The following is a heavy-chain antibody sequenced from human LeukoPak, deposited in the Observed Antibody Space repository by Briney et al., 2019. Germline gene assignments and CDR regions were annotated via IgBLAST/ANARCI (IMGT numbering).Heavy chain of an antibody. Sequence: PSETLSLTCTVSGGSISSGSYYWSWIRQPAGKGLEWIGRIYTSGSTNYNPSLKSRVTISVDTSKNQFSLKLSSVTAADTAVYYCARDRYYYMDVWVKGTTVTVSS. V-gene: IGHV4-61*02. CDR2: IYTSGST. CDR3: ARDRYYYMDV. CDR1: GGSISSGSYY. J-gene: IGHJ6*03.